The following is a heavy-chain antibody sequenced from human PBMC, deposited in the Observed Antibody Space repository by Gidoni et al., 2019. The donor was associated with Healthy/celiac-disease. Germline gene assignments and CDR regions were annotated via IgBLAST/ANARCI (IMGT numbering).Heavy chain of an antibody. D-gene: IGHD3-10*01. J-gene: IGHJ4*02. CDR3: ARGRGLHYGSGSPFDY. Sequence: QVQLQESGPGLVKPSQTLSLTCTVSGGSISSGSYYWSWIRQPAGKGLEWIGRIYTSGSTNYNPSLKSRVTIAVDTSKNQFSLKLSSVTAADRAVYYCARGRGLHYGSGSPFDYWGQGTLVTVSS. V-gene: IGHV4-61*02. CDR2: IYTSGST. CDR1: GGSISSGSYY.